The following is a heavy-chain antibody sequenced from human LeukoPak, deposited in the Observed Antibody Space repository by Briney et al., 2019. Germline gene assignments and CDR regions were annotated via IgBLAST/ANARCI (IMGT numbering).Heavy chain of an antibody. CDR2: ISGSGRYI. CDR3: ATGLEDSNIDY. V-gene: IGHV3-21*01. CDR1: GFTFSSSW. Sequence: GGSLRLSCAASGFTFSSSWMHWVRQAPGKGLEWVSVISGSGRYIYYGDSVRGRFTISRDNAKNSVLLEITSLRVEDTAVYYCATGLEDSNIDYWGQGTLVTVSS. J-gene: IGHJ4*02.